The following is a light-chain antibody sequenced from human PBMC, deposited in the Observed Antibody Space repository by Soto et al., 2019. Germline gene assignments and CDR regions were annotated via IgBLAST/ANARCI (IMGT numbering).Light chain of an antibody. J-gene: IGKJ4*02. V-gene: IGKV1-27*01. Sequence: DIQMTQSPSSLSASVGDTVTITCRASQGTSTRLAWSQQKPGKVPKVLIYAASTLQSGVPSRFSGSGSGTDVTLTSSSLQSEDGATYYCQKYDTDLLTCGGGTKVEIK. CDR1: QGTSTR. CDR3: QKYDTDLLT. CDR2: AAS.